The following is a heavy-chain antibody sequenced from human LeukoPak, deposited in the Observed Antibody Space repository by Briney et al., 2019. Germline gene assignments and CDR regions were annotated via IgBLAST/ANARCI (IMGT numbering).Heavy chain of an antibody. D-gene: IGHD3-22*01. J-gene: IGHJ4*02. CDR3: ARRDSSGVSEY. CDR1: GYIFSSYW. Sequence: GESLKISCKGSGYIFSSYWIGWVRQMPGKGLELMGFIFPGDSDTRYSPSFQGQVTISADKSISTAYLQWSRLKASDTAMYYCARRDSSGVSEYWGQGTPVTVSS. V-gene: IGHV5-51*01. CDR2: IFPGDSDT.